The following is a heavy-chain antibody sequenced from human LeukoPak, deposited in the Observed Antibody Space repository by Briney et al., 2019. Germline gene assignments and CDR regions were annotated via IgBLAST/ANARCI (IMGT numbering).Heavy chain of an antibody. V-gene: IGHV1-18*04. CDR1: GYSFTSYG. J-gene: IGHJ6*04. Sequence: ASVKVSCKATGYSFTSYGISWVRQAPGQGRAWMGWISAYNGNTNYAQKLQGRVTMTTDTSTSTAYMELRSLRSDDTAVYYCARQEYYYYGMDVWGKGTTVTVSS. CDR2: ISAYNGNT. CDR3: ARQEYYYYGMDV.